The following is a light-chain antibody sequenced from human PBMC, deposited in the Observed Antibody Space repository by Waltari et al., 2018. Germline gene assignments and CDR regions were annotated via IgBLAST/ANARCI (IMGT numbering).Light chain of an antibody. CDR2: DVT. CDR1: SSDIGGYDY. CDR3: TSYTRKHTWV. V-gene: IGLV2-14*03. J-gene: IGLJ3*02. Sequence: QSALTQPASVSGSPGQSITISCPGTSSDIGGYDYVSWYQQYPGIAPKLIIYDVTNRPSGVSNRFSGSKSGYTASLTISGLQAADEAHYYCTSYTRKHTWVFGGGTKVTVL.